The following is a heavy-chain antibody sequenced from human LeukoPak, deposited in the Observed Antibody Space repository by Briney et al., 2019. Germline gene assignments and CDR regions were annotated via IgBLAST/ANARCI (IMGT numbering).Heavy chain of an antibody. V-gene: IGHV4-59*01. CDR3: ATWYYYDNSDYYLADY. CDR1: GGSISSYY. D-gene: IGHD3-22*01. J-gene: IGHJ4*02. Sequence: SETLSLTCTVSGGSISSYYWSWIRQPPGKGLEWIAYIYYSGSTNYNPSLKSRVTISVDTSKNQFSLKLSSVTAEDTAVYYCATWYYYDNSDYYLADYWGQGTLVTVSS. CDR2: IYYSGST.